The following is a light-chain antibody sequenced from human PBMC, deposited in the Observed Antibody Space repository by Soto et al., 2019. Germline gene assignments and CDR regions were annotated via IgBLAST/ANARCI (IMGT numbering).Light chain of an antibody. J-gene: IGKJ3*01. CDR2: DAS. Sequence: EIVLTQSPATLSLSPGERATLSCRASQGASSYLACYQQKPGQAPRLLIYDASHRAIGIPARLSGSGSGTDFAFTISSIEPEDFAFYNCQQHSNKPSSFTFGPGTKVEIK. CDR3: QQHSNKPSSFT. V-gene: IGKV3-11*01. CDR1: QGASSY.